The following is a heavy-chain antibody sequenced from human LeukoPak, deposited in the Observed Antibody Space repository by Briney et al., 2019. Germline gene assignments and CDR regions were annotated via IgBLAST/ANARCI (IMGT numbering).Heavy chain of an antibody. CDR2: IIPIFGTA. CDR1: GGTFSSYA. V-gene: IGHV1-69*05. Sequence: ASVKVSCKASGGTFSSYAISWVRQAPGQGLEWMGGIIPIFGTANYAQKFQGRVTITTDESTSTAYMELSSLRSEDTAAYYCARTWAGGSYAFDYWGQGTLVTVSS. J-gene: IGHJ4*02. CDR3: ARTWAGGSYAFDY. D-gene: IGHD1-26*01.